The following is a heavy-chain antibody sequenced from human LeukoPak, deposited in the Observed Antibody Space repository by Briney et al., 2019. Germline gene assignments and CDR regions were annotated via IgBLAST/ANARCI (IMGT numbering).Heavy chain of an antibody. CDR2: ISAYNGNT. CDR1: GYTFTSYG. Sequence: GASVKVSCKASGYTFTSYGISWVRQAPGQGLEWMGWISAYNGNTNYAQKLQGRVTMTTDTSTSTAYMELRSLRSDDTAVYYCARDPPYCSSTSCYFDYWGQGTLVTASS. J-gene: IGHJ4*02. V-gene: IGHV1-18*01. D-gene: IGHD2-2*01. CDR3: ARDPPYCSSTSCYFDY.